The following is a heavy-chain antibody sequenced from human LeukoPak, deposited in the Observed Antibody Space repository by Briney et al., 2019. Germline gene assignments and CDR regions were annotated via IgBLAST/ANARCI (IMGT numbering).Heavy chain of an antibody. CDR3: ATDRGWRTSGYYLYYFEY. Sequence: GGSLRLSCAASGFIFTNYFMSWVRQAPGKGLEWVASIKHDGSEKYYVDSVRGRFTISRDNTMNSLYLQMSSLRAEDTAVYYCATDRGWRTSGYYLYYFEYWGQRTLVTFSS. V-gene: IGHV3-7*01. CDR2: IKHDGSEK. J-gene: IGHJ4*02. D-gene: IGHD3-3*01. CDR1: GFIFTNYF.